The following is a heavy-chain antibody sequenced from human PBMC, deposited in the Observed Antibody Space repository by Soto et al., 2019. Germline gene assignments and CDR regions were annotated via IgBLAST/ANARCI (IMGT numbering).Heavy chain of an antibody. J-gene: IGHJ4*02. V-gene: IGHV4-59*01. D-gene: IGHD3-10*01. CDR3: AALDGALDY. CDR2: IFHTGNT. CDR1: GDSFSSYY. Sequence: SETLSLTCTVSGDSFSSYYWTWIRQPPGERLEWVAYIFHTGNTNYNPSLKSRVTISVDTSKNQFSLKLRSVTPADTAVYYCAALDGALDYWGPGTLVTVSS.